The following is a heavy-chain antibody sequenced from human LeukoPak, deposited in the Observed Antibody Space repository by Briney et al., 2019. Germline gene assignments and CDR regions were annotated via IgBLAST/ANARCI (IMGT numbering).Heavy chain of an antibody. CDR1: GGSFSGYY. V-gene: IGHV4-34*01. D-gene: IGHD6-19*01. CDR2: INHSGST. J-gene: IGHJ4*02. CDR3: ARDWAVAGLDY. Sequence: SETLSLTCAVYGGSFSGYYWSWIRQPPGKGLEWIGEINHSGSTNYNPSLKSRVTMSVDTSKNQFSLKLSSVTAADTAVYYCARDWAVAGLDYWGQGTLVTVSS.